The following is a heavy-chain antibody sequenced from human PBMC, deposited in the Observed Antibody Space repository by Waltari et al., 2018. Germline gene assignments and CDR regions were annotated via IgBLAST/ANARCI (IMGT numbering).Heavy chain of an antibody. CDR2: IYYSGRT. CDR1: GGSISSYY. J-gene: IGHJ4*02. V-gene: IGHV4-59*01. CDR3: ARGGLTTVTSN. D-gene: IGHD4-17*01. Sequence: QVQLQESGPGLVKPSETLSLTCTVSGGSISSYYWSWIRQPPGKGLEWIGYIYYSGRTNYNPSLKSRVTISVDTSKNQFSLKLSSVTAADTAVYYCARGGLTTVTSNWGQGTLVTVSS.